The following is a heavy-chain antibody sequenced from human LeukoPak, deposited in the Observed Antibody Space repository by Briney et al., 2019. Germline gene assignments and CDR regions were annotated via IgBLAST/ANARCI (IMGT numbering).Heavy chain of an antibody. CDR2: IIPILGIA. CDR3: ASITMVRGVIEGFDP. J-gene: IGHJ5*02. V-gene: IGHV1-69*02. D-gene: IGHD3-10*01. CDR1: GGTFSSYT. Sequence: SVKVSCKASGGTFSSYTISWVRQAPGQGLEGMGMIIPILGIANYAQKFQGRVTITADKSTSTAYMELSSLRSEDTAVYYCASITMVRGVIEGFDPWGQGTLVTVSS.